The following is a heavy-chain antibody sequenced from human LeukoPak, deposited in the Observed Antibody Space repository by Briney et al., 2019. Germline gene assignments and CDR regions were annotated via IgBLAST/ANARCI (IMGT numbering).Heavy chain of an antibody. CDR2: IQYDGGNQ. Sequence: GGSLRLSCAASGFTFSTYDMHWVRQAPGKGLEWMTVIQYDGGNQYYADSVKGRFTISRDNSKNTLYLQMNSLRAEDTAVYYCARVTYGSGTYGAFDYWGQGTLVTVSS. V-gene: IGHV3-33*01. D-gene: IGHD3-10*01. J-gene: IGHJ4*02. CDR1: GFTFSTYD. CDR3: ARVTYGSGTYGAFDY.